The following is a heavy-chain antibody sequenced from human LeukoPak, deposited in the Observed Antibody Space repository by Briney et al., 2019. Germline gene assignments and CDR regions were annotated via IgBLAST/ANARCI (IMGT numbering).Heavy chain of an antibody. Sequence: SVTVSCTSSAGTFSIYAISWVRQPPGQGLEWMGGIIPIFGTANYAQKFQGRVTITADESTSTAYMELSSLRSEDTAVYYCARGTAPLLRYFDWSFDYWGQGTLVTVCS. D-gene: IGHD3-9*01. CDR3: ARGTAPLLRYFDWSFDY. V-gene: IGHV1-69*13. CDR2: IIPIFGTA. J-gene: IGHJ4*02. CDR1: AGTFSIYA.